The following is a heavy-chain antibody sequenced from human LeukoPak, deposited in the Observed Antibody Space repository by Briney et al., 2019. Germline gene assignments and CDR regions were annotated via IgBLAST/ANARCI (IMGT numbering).Heavy chain of an antibody. J-gene: IGHJ4*02. CDR3: ARARDIAAAEYYFDY. CDR1: GGSFSGYY. CDR2: INHSGST. V-gene: IGHV4-34*01. D-gene: IGHD6-13*01. Sequence: PSETLSLTCAVYGGSFSGYYWSWIRQPPGKGLEWIGEINHSGSTNYNPSLKSRVTISVDTSKNQFSLRLTSVTAADTAVYYCARARDIAAAEYYFDYWGQGTLVTVSS.